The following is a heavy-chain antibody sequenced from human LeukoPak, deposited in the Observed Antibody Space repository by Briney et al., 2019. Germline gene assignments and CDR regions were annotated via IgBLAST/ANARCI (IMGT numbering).Heavy chain of an antibody. J-gene: IGHJ4*02. Sequence: SETLSLTCTASGGSISSYYWSWIRQPPGKGLEWIGFIYYRVSTNYNPSLKSRVTISVDTSKNQFSLKLSSVTAADTAVYYCARGKLSSGPTPPSYWGQGTLVTVSS. V-gene: IGHV4-59*01. D-gene: IGHD6-19*01. CDR2: IYYRVST. CDR1: GGSISSYY. CDR3: ARGKLSSGPTPPSY.